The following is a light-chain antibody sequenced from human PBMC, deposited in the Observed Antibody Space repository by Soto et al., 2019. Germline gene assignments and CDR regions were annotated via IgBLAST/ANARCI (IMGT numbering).Light chain of an antibody. J-gene: IGKJ4*01. CDR2: KAS. Sequence: DIQMTQSPSTVSASVGDRVTITCRASRSISSWLAWYQQKPGKAPNLLIYKASSLQRGVSSRFSGSGSGTEFTLTISSLQPDDFASYYCQQYNDYSVTFGGGTKVESK. CDR3: QQYNDYSVT. CDR1: RSISSW. V-gene: IGKV1-5*03.